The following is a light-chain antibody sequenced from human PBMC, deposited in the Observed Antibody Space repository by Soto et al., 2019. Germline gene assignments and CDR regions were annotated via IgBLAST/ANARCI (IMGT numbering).Light chain of an antibody. Sequence: DIQMTQSPSTLSASVGDRVTITCRASQAIVNWLAWYQHTPGKAPQLLIFDASTLQRGVPSRSIGSASGTEFTLTVNNLQPDDLGTYFCQQYNSYPGTCGEGTKVEIK. J-gene: IGKJ1*01. V-gene: IGKV1-5*01. CDR2: DAS. CDR3: QQYNSYPGT. CDR1: QAIVNW.